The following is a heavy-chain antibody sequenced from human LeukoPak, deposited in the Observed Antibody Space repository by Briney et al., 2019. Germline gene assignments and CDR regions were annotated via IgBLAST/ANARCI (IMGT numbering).Heavy chain of an antibody. CDR2: ISSSSSYT. D-gene: IGHD2-21*02. J-gene: IGHJ3*02. Sequence: GGSLRLSCAASGFTFSDYYMSWIRQAPGKGLEWVSYISSSSSYTNYADSVKGRFTISRDNAKNSLYLQMNSLRAEDTAVYYCAREASYCCGDCLDAFDIWGQGTMVTVSS. V-gene: IGHV3-11*06. CDR3: AREASYCCGDCLDAFDI. CDR1: GFTFSDYY.